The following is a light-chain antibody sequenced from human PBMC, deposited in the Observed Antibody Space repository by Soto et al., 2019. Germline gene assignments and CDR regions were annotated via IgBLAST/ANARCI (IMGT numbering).Light chain of an antibody. CDR2: SVT. V-gene: IGLV2-11*01. Sequence: QSALTQPRSVSGSPGQSVTISCSGTINDVGGYNSVSWFQHHPGSAPKLMVHSVTQRPSGVPDRYSGSKSGNTASLTISGLQAEDEAGYYCCSYAGSYTSYVFGTGTKLTVL. CDR3: CSYAGSYTSYV. J-gene: IGLJ1*01. CDR1: INDVGGYNS.